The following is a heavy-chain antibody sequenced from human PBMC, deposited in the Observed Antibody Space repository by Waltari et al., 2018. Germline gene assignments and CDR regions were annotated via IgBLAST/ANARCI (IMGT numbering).Heavy chain of an antibody. CDR3: ARVIAAAGTLIDY. V-gene: IGHV4-30-4*08. J-gene: IGHJ4*02. Sequence: QVQLQESGPGLVKPSQTLSLTCTVPGGSISSGDYYWSWIRQPPGKGLEWIGYIYYSGSTYYNPSLKSRVTISVDTSKNQFSLKLSSVTAADTAVYYCARVIAAAGTLIDYWGQGTLVTVSS. D-gene: IGHD6-13*01. CDR2: IYYSGST. CDR1: GGSISSGDYY.